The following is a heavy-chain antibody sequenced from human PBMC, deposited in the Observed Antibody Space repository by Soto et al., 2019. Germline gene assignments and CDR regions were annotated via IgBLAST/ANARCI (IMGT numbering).Heavy chain of an antibody. CDR1: GYTFINYD. CDR2: ISISKGKT. CDR3: ARKGYIGNFGLDV. V-gene: IGHV1-18*01. Sequence: ASVKVSCKXSGYTFINYDVAWVRRAPGQGFQWMGWISISKGKTYYEQSLQGRVTMTTDTVTTTAYMEVRSLRSDDTAVYYCARKGYIGNFGLDVWGQGTTVTVSS. J-gene: IGHJ6*02. D-gene: IGHD5-12*01.